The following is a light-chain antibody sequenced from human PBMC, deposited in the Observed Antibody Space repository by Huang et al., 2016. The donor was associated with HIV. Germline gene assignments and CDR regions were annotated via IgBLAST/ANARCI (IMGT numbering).Light chain of an antibody. J-gene: IGKJ3*01. CDR2: LAS. Sequence: DIVMTQSPFSLPVTPGEPASISCRSNQSLLQSNGYNYLDWYLQKSGQSPQLLSYLASSRASGVPDRFSGSGTGTDFTLKISRVEAEDVGVYYCKQGLETPFTFGPGTKVDFK. CDR3: KQGLETPFT. CDR1: QSLLQSNGYNY. V-gene: IGKV2-28*01.